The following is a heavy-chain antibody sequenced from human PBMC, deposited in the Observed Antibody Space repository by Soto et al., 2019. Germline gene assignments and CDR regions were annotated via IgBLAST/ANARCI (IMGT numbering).Heavy chain of an antibody. CDR2: IYYSGST. CDR3: ARHLYCSSTSCYYYYYYMDV. Sequence: SETLSLTCTVSGGSISSSSYYWGWIRQPPGKGLEWIGSIYYSGSTYYNPSLKSRVTISVDTPKNQLSLKLSSVTAADTAVYYCARHLYCSSTSCYYYYYYMDVWGKGTTVTVSS. V-gene: IGHV4-39*01. D-gene: IGHD2-2*01. CDR1: GGSISSSSYY. J-gene: IGHJ6*03.